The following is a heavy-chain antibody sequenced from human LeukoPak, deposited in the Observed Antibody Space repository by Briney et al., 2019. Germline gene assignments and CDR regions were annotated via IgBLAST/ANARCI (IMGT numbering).Heavy chain of an antibody. V-gene: IGHV1-46*01. CDR3: ARGKAVPAAPGLSWFDP. Sequence: ASVKVSCKAPGYTFTSYYMHWVRQAPGQGLEWMGIINPSGGSTSYAQKFQGRVTMTRDMSTSTVYMELSSLRSADTAVYYCARGKAVPAAPGLSWFDPWGQGTLVTVSS. D-gene: IGHD2-2*01. J-gene: IGHJ5*02. CDR1: GYTFTSYY. CDR2: INPSGGST.